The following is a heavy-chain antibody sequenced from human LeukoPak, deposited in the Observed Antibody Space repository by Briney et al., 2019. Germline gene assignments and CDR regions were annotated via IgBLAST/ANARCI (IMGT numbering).Heavy chain of an antibody. J-gene: IGHJ6*03. Sequence: SETLSLTCTVSGGSISSGSYYWSWIRQPAGKGLEWIGRIYTSGSTNYNPSLKSRVTMSVDTSKNQFSLKLSSVTAADTAVYYCARDEKGVYYGSGSYYYYYYMDVWGKGTTVTISS. D-gene: IGHD3-10*01. V-gene: IGHV4-61*02. CDR3: ARDEKGVYYGSGSYYYYYYMDV. CDR1: GGSISSGSYY. CDR2: IYTSGST.